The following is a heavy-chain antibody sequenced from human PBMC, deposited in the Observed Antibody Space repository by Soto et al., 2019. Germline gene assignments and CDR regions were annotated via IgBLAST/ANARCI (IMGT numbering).Heavy chain of an antibody. CDR1: GFTFSNAW. J-gene: IGHJ4*02. V-gene: IGHV3-15*01. D-gene: IGHD3-16*01. Sequence: EVQLVESGGGLVKPGGSLRLSCAASGFTFSNAWMSWVRQAPGKGLEWVGRIKSKTDGGTKDYAAPVKGRFTISRDDANNTLHLQMNSLRTDDTAWYYCTTVCGYDYIWGSDTNDYGGQGPLVTVSS. CDR3: TTVCGYDYIWGSDTNDY. CDR2: IKSKTDGGTK.